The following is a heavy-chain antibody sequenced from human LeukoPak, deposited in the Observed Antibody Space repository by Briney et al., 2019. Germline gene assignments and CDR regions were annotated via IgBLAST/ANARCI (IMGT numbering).Heavy chain of an antibody. D-gene: IGHD3-3*01. CDR1: GYTFTSYD. J-gene: IGHJ6*03. CDR2: MNPNSGNT. CDR3: AREGYYDFWSGYYGGYYYYYYMDV. Sequence: GASVKVSCKASGYTFTSYDINWVRQATGQGLECRGWMNPNSGNTGYAQKFQGRVTMTRNTSISTAYMELSSLRSEDTAVYYCAREGYYDFWSGYYGGYYYYYYMDVWGKGTTVTVSS. V-gene: IGHV1-8*01.